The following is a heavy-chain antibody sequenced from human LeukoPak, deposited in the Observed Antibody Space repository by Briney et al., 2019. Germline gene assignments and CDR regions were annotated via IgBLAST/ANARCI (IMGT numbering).Heavy chain of an antibody. CDR3: ARRQVAGPGIGYFDY. D-gene: IGHD6-13*01. V-gene: IGHV3-74*01. Sequence: GGSLRLSCGASGFTFSSYWMHWVRQAPGKGLVRVSCINTDGSGTRYADSVKGRFTISRDNAKNTLYLQMNSLRDEDTAVYYCARRQVAGPGIGYFDYWGQGILVTVSS. J-gene: IGHJ4*02. CDR1: GFTFSSYW. CDR2: INTDGSGT.